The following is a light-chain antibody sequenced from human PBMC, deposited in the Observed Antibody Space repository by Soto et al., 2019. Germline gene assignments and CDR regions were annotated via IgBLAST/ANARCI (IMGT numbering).Light chain of an antibody. CDR1: ISNIGAGHD. CDR3: QSFDTRLSGYV. V-gene: IGLV1-40*01. CDR2: GNR. Sequence: QSVLTQSPSVSGAPGQRVTISCTGSISNIGAGHDVHWYQQLPGAAPKLLIYGNRNRPSEVPERFSGSKSGTSASLAITGLQGEDEVDYYCQSFDTRLSGYVFGIGTKVTVL. J-gene: IGLJ1*01.